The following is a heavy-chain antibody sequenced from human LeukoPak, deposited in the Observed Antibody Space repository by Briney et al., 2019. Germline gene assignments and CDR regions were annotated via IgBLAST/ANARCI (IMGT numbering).Heavy chain of an antibody. CDR1: GVSLNGYY. V-gene: IGHV4-59*01. Sequence: SETLSLTCTVSGVSLNGYYWSWIRQPPGKGLEWIGYIYYSGSSNNNPSLKSRVTISVNTSKNQFSLKLNSVTAADTAVYYCAREGSSSWSAVDYWGQGTLVTVSS. CDR3: AREGSSSWSAVDY. J-gene: IGHJ4*02. CDR2: IYYSGSS. D-gene: IGHD6-13*01.